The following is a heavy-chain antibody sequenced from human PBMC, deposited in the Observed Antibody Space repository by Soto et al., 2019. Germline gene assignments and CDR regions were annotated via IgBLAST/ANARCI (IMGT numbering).Heavy chain of an antibody. CDR3: AREGSGAADAFDI. D-gene: IGHD2-15*01. CDR1: GFTFSGYT. CDR2: IFYDGSNK. V-gene: IGHV3-30-3*01. Sequence: QVQLVQSGGGVVQPGRSLRLSCAASGFTFSGYTLHWVRQAPGKGLEWVAVIFYDGSNKYYADSVKGRFTISRDNSENTLYLQRNSLRVEDTAVYSCAREGSGAADAFDIWGQGTMVTVSS. J-gene: IGHJ3*02.